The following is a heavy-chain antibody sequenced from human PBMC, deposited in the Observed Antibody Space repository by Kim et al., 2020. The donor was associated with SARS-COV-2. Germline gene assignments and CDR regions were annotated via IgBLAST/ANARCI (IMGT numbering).Heavy chain of an antibody. V-gene: IGHV3-11*06. CDR3: ARDLGSSSWYPAYYYYGMDV. J-gene: IGHJ6*02. D-gene: IGHD6-13*01. Sequence: RFTISRDNAKNSLYLQMNSLRAEDTAVYYCARDLGSSSWYPAYYYYGMDVWGQGTTVTVSS.